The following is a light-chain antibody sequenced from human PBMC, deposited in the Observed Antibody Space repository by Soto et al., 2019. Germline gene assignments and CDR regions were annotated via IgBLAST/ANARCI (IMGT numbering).Light chain of an antibody. CDR1: SSDVGSYNL. V-gene: IGLV2-23*02. Sequence: SVLTQPASVSGSPGQSITISCTGTSSDVGSYNLVSWYQQHPGKAPKVMIYEVSKRPSGVSNRFSGSKSGNTAFLTISGLQAEDEADYYCCSYGGSYVFGPGTKVTVL. CDR3: CSYGGSYV. J-gene: IGLJ1*01. CDR2: EVS.